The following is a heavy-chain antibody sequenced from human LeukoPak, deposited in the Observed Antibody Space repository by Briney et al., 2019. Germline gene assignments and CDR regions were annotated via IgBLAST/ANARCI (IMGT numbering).Heavy chain of an antibody. CDR3: ARGRPGVYFDY. CDR1: GYTFTGYF. J-gene: IGHJ4*02. V-gene: IGHV1-2*02. Sequence: ASVKVSCKASGYTFTGYFMHWVRQAPGQGLEWMGWINPNSGGTSYLQNFQGRVTMTRDTSISTAYMDLSRLRSDDTAVYYCARGRPGVYFDYWGQGTLVTVSS. D-gene: IGHD6-25*01. CDR2: INPNSGGT.